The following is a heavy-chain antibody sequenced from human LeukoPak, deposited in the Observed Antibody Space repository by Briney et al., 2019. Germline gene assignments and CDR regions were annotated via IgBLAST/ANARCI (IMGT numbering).Heavy chain of an antibody. CDR2: IYYSGST. Sequence: SQTLSLTCTVSGGSISSGGYYWSWIRQHPGKGLEWIGYIYYSGSTYYNPSLKSRVTISVDTSKNQFSLKLSSVTAADTAVYYCASDIGYCSGGSCEGLDAFDIWGQGTMVTVSS. D-gene: IGHD2-15*01. V-gene: IGHV4-31*03. J-gene: IGHJ3*02. CDR1: GGSISSGGYY. CDR3: ASDIGYCSGGSCEGLDAFDI.